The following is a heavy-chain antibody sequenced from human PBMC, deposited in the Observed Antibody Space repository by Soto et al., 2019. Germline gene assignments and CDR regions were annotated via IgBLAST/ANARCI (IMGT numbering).Heavy chain of an antibody. D-gene: IGHD6-13*01. V-gene: IGHV3-33*01. J-gene: IGHJ4*02. CDR2: IWYDGSNK. CDR3: ARAAAGTDKEPNFDY. Sequence: PGGSLRLSCAASGFTFSSYGMHWVRQAPGKGLEWVAVIWYDGSNKYYADSVKGRFTISRDNSKNTLYLQMNSLRAEDTAVYYCARAAAGTDKEPNFDYWGQGTLVTVSS. CDR1: GFTFSSYG.